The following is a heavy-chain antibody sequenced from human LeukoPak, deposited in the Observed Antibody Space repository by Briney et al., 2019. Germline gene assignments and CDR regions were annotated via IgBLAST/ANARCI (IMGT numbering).Heavy chain of an antibody. Sequence: SQTLSLTCAISGDTVSSNTVAWNWIRQSPSRGLEWLGRTYYRSRWYNDYAVSVKSRITITPDTSKNQFSLQLNSVTPADTAVYYCARGLNWFDPWGQGTLVTVSS. V-gene: IGHV6-1*01. J-gene: IGHJ5*02. CDR3: ARGLNWFDP. CDR1: GDTVSSNTVA. CDR2: TYYRSRWYN.